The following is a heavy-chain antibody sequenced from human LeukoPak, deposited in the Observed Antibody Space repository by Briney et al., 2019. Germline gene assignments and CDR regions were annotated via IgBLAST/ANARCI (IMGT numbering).Heavy chain of an antibody. CDR2: IYYSGST. D-gene: IGHD6-6*01. Sequence: PSETLSLTCTVSGGSISSYYWSWIRQPPGKGLEWIGYIYYSGSTNYNPSLKSRVTISVDTSKNQFSLRLSSVTAADTAVYYCARMRLEYSSSWAFDIWGQGTMVTVSS. CDR1: GGSISSYY. CDR3: ARMRLEYSSSWAFDI. J-gene: IGHJ3*02. V-gene: IGHV4-59*01.